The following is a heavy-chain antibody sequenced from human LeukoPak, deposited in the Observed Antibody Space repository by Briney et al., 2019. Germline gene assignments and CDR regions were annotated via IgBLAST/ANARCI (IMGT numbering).Heavy chain of an antibody. Sequence: GGSLRLSCAASGFTFSSYWMNWARQAPGKGLEWVASINHNGNVNYYVDSVKGRFTISRDNSKNTLYLQMNSLRAEDTAVYFCAKTRDWYFDLWGRGTLVAVSS. CDR2: INHNGNVN. J-gene: IGHJ2*01. D-gene: IGHD2-2*01. CDR1: GFTFSSYW. V-gene: IGHV3-7*03. CDR3: AKTRDWYFDL.